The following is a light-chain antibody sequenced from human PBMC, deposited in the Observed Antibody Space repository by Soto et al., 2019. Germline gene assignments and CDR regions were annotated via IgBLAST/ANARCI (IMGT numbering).Light chain of an antibody. CDR3: QQYNNYWT. CDR1: QSCGTS. Sequence: DIQMTQSPSTLSASVGDRVTITCRASQSCGTSLAWYQQGPGKAPNLLIYKASNLESGVPSRFSGSGSGTEFTLTISSVQPDDFATYYCQQYNNYWTFGQGTKVEIK. CDR2: KAS. V-gene: IGKV1-5*03. J-gene: IGKJ1*01.